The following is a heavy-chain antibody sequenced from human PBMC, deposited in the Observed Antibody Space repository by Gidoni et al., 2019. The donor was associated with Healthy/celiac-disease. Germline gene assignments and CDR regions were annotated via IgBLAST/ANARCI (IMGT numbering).Heavy chain of an antibody. V-gene: IGHV3-23*01. CDR2: ISGSGGST. Sequence: EVQLLESGGGLVQPGGSLRLSCAASGFTFSSYAMSWVRQAPGKGLAWVSAISGSGGSTYYADSVKGRFTISRDNSKNTLYLQMNSLGAEDTAVYYCAKAEARSGRGPGGVWGQGTTVTVSS. D-gene: IGHD3-10*01. J-gene: IGHJ6*02. CDR3: AKAEARSGRGPGGV. CDR1: GFTFSSYA.